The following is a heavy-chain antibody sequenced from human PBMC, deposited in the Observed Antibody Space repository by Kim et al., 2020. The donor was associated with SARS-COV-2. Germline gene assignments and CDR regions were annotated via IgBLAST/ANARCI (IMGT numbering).Heavy chain of an antibody. V-gene: IGHV4-39*01. Sequence: SETLSLTCSVSGGSITNNIYYWGWIRQPPGKGLEWIGSIYYSGSTYYNPSLKSRVTISVDTSKNQFSLKLSSVTAADTAVYYCARGGYRGVFNFWGQGTLVSVSS. J-gene: IGHJ4*02. D-gene: IGHD3-10*01. CDR2: IYYSGST. CDR1: GGSITNNIYY. CDR3: ARGGYRGVFNF.